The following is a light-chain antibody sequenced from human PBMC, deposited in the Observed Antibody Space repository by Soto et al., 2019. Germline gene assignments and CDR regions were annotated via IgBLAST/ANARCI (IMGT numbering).Light chain of an antibody. J-gene: IGLJ2*01. CDR1: SSDVGSYNL. CDR2: EGS. V-gene: IGLV2-23*01. CDR3: CSYAGSSSV. Sequence: QSALTQPASVSGSPGQSITISCTGTSSDVGSYNLVSWYQQRPGKAPKLMIYEGSKRPSGVSNRFSGSKSGNTASLTISGLQAEDEADYYCCSYAGSSSVFGGGTQLTVL.